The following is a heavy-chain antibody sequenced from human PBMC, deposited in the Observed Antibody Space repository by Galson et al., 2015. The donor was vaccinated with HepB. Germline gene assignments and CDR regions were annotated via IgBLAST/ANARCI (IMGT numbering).Heavy chain of an antibody. CDR1: GYSFTSYW. J-gene: IGHJ6*02. D-gene: IGHD5-18*01. Sequence: QSGAEVKKPGESLKISCKGSGYSFTSYWIGWVRQMPGKGLEWMGIIYPGDSDTRYSPSFQGQVTISADKSISTAYLQWSSLKASDTAMYYCARIPRYSYGYYYYYGMDVWGQGTTVTVSS. V-gene: IGHV5-51*01. CDR3: ARIPRYSYGYYYYYGMDV. CDR2: IYPGDSDT.